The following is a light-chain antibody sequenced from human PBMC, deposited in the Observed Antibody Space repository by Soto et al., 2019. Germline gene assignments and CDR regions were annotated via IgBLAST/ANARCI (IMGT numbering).Light chain of an antibody. CDR2: EVT. CDR1: SSDVGIYNY. CDR3: SSYTNNSTL. Sequence: QSVLTQPASVSGSPGQSIAISCTGSSSDVGIYNYVSWYQQHPGKVPKLIIYEVTNRPSGVSSRFSGSKSGNTASLTISGLQIEDAADYYCSSYTNNSTLFGGGTKLTVL. V-gene: IGLV2-14*01. J-gene: IGLJ2*01.